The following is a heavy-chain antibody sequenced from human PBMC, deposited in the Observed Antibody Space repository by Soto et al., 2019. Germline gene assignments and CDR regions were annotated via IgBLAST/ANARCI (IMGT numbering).Heavy chain of an antibody. CDR1: GFTLSSYA. V-gene: IGHV3-30-3*01. J-gene: IGHJ6*02. CDR2: ISYDGSNK. Sequence: QVQLVESGGGVVQPGRSLRLSCAASGFTLSSYAMHWVRQAPGKGLEWVAVISYDGSNKYYADSVKGRFTISRDNSKNTLYLQMNSLRAEDTAVYYCARDSGVTTYFYYYYGMDVWGQGTTVTVSS. CDR3: ARDSGVTTYFYYYYGMDV. D-gene: IGHD4-4*01.